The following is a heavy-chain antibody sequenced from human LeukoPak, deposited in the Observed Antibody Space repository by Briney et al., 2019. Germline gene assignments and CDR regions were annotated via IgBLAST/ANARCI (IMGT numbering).Heavy chain of an antibody. CDR3: ARESYSSSWGYNWFDP. CDR1: GGSFSGYY. D-gene: IGHD6-13*01. V-gene: IGHV4-34*01. J-gene: IGHJ5*02. Sequence: ETLSLTCAVYGGSFSGYYWSWIRQPPGKGLEWIGEINHSGSTNYNPSLKSRVTISGDTSKNQFSLKLSSVTAADTAVYYCARESYSSSWGYNWFDPWGQGTLVTVSS. CDR2: INHSGST.